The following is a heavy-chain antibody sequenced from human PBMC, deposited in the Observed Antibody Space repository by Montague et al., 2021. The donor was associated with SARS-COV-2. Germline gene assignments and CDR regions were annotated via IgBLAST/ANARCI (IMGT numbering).Heavy chain of an antibody. D-gene: IGHD2/OR15-2a*01. CDR2: IYSYGNF. CDR1: GDSITPYGYSIGGFF. Sequence: SETLSLTCSVSGDSITPYGYSIGGFFWRWIRQLAGIGLVWIGRIYSYGNFLYNPSPNSLVSMSMDTSKQVFSMRLISVTAAYTAVYYCARDAYYFGPGRKKHGAFDPGGQGILVTVSS. J-gene: IGHJ5*02. V-gene: IGHV4-4*07. CDR3: ARDAYYFGPGRKKHGAFDP.